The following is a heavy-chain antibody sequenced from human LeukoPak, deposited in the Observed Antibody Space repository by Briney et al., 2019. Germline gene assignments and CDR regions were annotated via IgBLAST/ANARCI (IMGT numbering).Heavy chain of an antibody. CDR2: IYYSGST. CDR1: GGSISSGDYY. V-gene: IGHV4-30-4*01. D-gene: IGHD4-17*01. Sequence: SQTLSLTCTVSGGSISSGDYYWSWIRQPPGKGLEWIGYIYYSGSTYYNPSLKSRVIISVDTSKNQFSLKLSSVTAADTAVYYCTREYGDDNWFDPWGQGTLVTVSS. CDR3: TREYGDDNWFDP. J-gene: IGHJ5*02.